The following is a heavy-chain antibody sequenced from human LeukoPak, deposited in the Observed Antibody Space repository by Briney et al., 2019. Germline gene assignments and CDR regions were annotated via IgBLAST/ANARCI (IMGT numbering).Heavy chain of an antibody. CDR1: GYSISSGYY. CDR2: VNHRGTT. Sequence: SETLSLTCTVSGYSISSGYYWSWLRQPPEKGLEWIGEVNHRGTTDYSPSLKSRVTISVDTSKNQFSLKVNSVTAADTAMYYCARKRRRGYYLNSAFDVWGQGTMVTVSS. J-gene: IGHJ3*01. D-gene: IGHD3-3*01. V-gene: IGHV4-38-2*02. CDR3: ARKRRRGYYLNSAFDV.